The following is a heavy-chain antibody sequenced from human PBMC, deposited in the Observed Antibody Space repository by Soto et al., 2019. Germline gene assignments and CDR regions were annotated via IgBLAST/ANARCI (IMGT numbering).Heavy chain of an antibody. CDR2: IIPIFGTA. Sequence: SVKVSCKASGGTFSSYAISWVRQAPGQGLEWMGGIIPIFGTANYAQKFQGRVTITADKSTSTAYMELSSLRSEDTAVYYCATPTPLRGAMITNINFDFWGQGTPVTVSS. CDR3: ATPTPLRGAMITNINFDF. CDR1: GGTFSSYA. J-gene: IGHJ4*02. V-gene: IGHV1-69*06. D-gene: IGHD3-10*01.